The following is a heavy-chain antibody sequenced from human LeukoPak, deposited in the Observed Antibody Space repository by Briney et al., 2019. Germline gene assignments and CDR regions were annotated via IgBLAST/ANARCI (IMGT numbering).Heavy chain of an antibody. V-gene: IGHV3-21*01. CDR2: ISSSSSYI. CDR3: AVAATIFRSPIKNDY. J-gene: IGHJ4*02. D-gene: IGHD5-12*01. CDR1: GFTFSSYS. Sequence: GGSLRLSCAASGFTFSSYSMNWVRQAPGKGLEWVSSISSSSSYIYYADSVKGRFTISRDNAKNSLYLQMNSLRAEDTAVYYCAVAATIFRSPIKNDYWGQGTLVTVSS.